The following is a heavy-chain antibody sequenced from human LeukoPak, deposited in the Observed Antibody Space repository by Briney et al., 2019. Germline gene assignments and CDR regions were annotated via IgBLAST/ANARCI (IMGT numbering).Heavy chain of an antibody. CDR2: IYYSGTT. V-gene: IGHV4-59*01. J-gene: IGHJ3*02. D-gene: IGHD2-15*01. CDR3: ARSPGGGFDT. Sequence: SETLSLTCTVSGGSITNFYGGWIRQSPGKGLELIGYIYYSGTTNYSPSLKSRVSISVDTSKKQFSLMLSSVTAADTAVYYCARSPGGGFDTWGQGTMVTVSS. CDR1: GGSITNFY.